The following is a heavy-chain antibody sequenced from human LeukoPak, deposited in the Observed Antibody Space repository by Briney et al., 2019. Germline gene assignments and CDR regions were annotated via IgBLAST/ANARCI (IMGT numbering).Heavy chain of an antibody. V-gene: IGHV3-48*01. CDR2: ISSSSSTI. J-gene: IGHJ4*02. CDR3: AKIKLVTAILGY. Sequence: GGSLRLSCAASGFTFNNYAMNWVRQAPGKGLEWVSYISSSSSTIYYADSVKGRFTTSRDNSKNTLYLQMNSLRAEDTAVYYCAKIKLVTAILGYWGQGTLVTVSS. CDR1: GFTFNNYA. D-gene: IGHD2-21*02.